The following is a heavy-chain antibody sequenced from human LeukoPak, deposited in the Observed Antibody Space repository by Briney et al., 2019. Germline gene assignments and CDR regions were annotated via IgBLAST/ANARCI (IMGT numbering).Heavy chain of an antibody. Sequence: SETLSLTCTVSGGSISPYFWSWIRQPPGEGLEWIGYIYADGSSKYNPSLKSRVTISLDTSKNQFSVKLSSVTAADTAVYYCARRQIYFDYWGQGTLVTVSS. CDR3: ARRQIYFDY. CDR2: IYADGSS. J-gene: IGHJ4*02. CDR1: GGSISPYF. V-gene: IGHV4-4*09.